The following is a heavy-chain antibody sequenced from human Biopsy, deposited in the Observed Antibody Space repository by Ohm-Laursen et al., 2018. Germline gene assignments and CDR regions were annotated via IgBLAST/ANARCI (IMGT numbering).Heavy chain of an antibody. D-gene: IGHD7-27*01. Sequence: SLRLSCAASGFTFSSYSMNWVRQAPGKGLEWVSSISTSSTYIYYADSVKGRFSISRDDALNSLYLQMNSLRAEDTAVYYCARDIVTGVDYLDDWGQGTLVTVSS. CDR1: GFTFSSYS. CDR3: ARDIVTGVDYLDD. V-gene: IGHV3-21*01. J-gene: IGHJ4*02. CDR2: ISTSSTYI.